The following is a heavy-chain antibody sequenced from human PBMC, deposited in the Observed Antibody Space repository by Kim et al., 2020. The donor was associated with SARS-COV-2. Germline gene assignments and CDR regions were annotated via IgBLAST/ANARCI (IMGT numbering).Heavy chain of an antibody. CDR2: ISGSGGST. Sequence: GGSLRLSCAASGFTFSSYAMSWVRQAPGKGLEWVSAISGSGGSTYYADSVKGRFTISRDNSKNTLYLQMNSLRAEDTAVYYCAKDQAGDYYDSSGEFDYWGQGTLVTVSS. V-gene: IGHV3-23*01. CDR3: AKDQAGDYYDSSGEFDY. J-gene: IGHJ4*02. CDR1: GFTFSSYA. D-gene: IGHD3-22*01.